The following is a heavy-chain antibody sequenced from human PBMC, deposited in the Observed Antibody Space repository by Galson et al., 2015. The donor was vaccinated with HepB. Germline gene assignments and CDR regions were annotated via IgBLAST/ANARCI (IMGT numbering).Heavy chain of an antibody. D-gene: IGHD3-22*01. CDR1: GGSISSSNW. V-gene: IGHV4-4*02. CDR3: ARDQGYYDSSGYYYRSFDY. CDR2: IYHSGST. J-gene: IGHJ4*02. Sequence: ETLSLTCAVSGGSISSSNWWSWVRQPPGKGLEWIGEIYHSGSTNYNPSLKSRVTISVDKSKNQFSLKLSSVTAADTAVYYCARDQGYYDSSGYYYRSFDYWGQGTLVTVSS.